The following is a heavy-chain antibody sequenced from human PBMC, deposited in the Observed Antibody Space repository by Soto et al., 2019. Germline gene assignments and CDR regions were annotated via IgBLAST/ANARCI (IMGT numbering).Heavy chain of an antibody. CDR3: ANRPPGGAFFGVFDY. CDR1: GDSITSYY. CDR2: VHHSGTT. D-gene: IGHD3-10*01. V-gene: IGHV4-59*03. J-gene: IGHJ4*01. Sequence: SETLSLTCTVSGDSITSYYWSWIRQSPGKGPEWIGYVHHSGTTDYNPSLESRVTMSLDTSKNRFSLKLDAVTAADTAVYHCANRPPGGAFFGVFDYWSQGTLVTVSS.